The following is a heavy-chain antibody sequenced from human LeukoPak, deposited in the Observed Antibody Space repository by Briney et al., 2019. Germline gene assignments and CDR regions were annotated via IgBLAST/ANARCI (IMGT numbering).Heavy chain of an antibody. CDR3: ATWGTPGYDF. CDR2: MKHDENEK. Sequence: GGSLRLSCATSGFTFRRNLMSWVRQPPGKGLEWVATMKHDENEKYYLASVEGRFTVSRDDGRNSLDLHMTSLRPEDTAVYYCATWGTPGYDFWGQGTLVTVSS. CDR1: GFTFRRNL. V-gene: IGHV3-7*03. J-gene: IGHJ4*02. D-gene: IGHD1-14*01.